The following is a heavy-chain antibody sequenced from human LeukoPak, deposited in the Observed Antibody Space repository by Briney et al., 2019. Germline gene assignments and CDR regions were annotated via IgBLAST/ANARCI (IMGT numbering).Heavy chain of an antibody. V-gene: IGHV4-61*09. CDR2: IYTSGST. J-gene: IGHJ4*02. CDR1: GVSISSTSYY. Sequence: PSETLSLTCTVSGVSISSTSYYWTWIRQPAGKGLEWIGNIYTSGSTSYNPSLKSRLTLSANTSKNKFSLKLSSVTAADTAVYYCARTPRGYYELYYFDFWGQGTLVTVSS. CDR3: ARTPRGYYELYYFDF. D-gene: IGHD2-15*01.